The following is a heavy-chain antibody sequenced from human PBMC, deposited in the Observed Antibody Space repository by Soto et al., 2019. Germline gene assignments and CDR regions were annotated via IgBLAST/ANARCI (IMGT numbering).Heavy chain of an antibody. V-gene: IGHV4-59*08. Sequence: SETLSLTCTVSGGSISSYYWSWIRQPPGKGLEWIGYIYYSGSTNYNPSLKSRVTISVDTSKNQFSLKLGSVTAADTAVYYCARHTRGLLWFGELLGSRRSNYYYYMDVWGKGTTVTVSS. CDR2: IYYSGST. J-gene: IGHJ6*03. CDR3: ARHTRGLLWFGELLGSRRSNYYYYMDV. CDR1: GGSISSYY. D-gene: IGHD3-10*01.